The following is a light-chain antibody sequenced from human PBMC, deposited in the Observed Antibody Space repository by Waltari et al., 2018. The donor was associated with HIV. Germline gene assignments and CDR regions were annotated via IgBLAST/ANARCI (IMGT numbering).Light chain of an antibody. J-gene: IGKJ1*01. Sequence: EIVMTPSPATLSVPLGERATLSCRASQSVRYNLAWYQQKPGQPPRLLIYGASTRATGIPARFSASGSGTEFTLTISSLQSEDFAVYYCQQYKYWPPWTFGQGTKVDIK. V-gene: IGKV3-15*01. CDR1: QSVRYN. CDR2: GAS. CDR3: QQYKYWPPWT.